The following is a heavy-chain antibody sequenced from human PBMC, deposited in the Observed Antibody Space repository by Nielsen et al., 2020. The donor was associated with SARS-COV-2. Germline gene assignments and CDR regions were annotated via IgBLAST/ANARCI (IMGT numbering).Heavy chain of an antibody. CDR3: AKTRSGSYYSSEYFQH. Sequence: ASVKVSCKASGYIFTSFPMHWVRQAPGQSLEWMGWINTDGFSTRYSQNFQGRVIITRDTSASTDYMELSSLRSEDTAVYYCAKTRSGSYYSSEYFQHWGQGTLVTVSS. V-gene: IGHV1-3*04. J-gene: IGHJ1*01. CDR1: GYIFTSFP. D-gene: IGHD1-26*01. CDR2: INTDGFST.